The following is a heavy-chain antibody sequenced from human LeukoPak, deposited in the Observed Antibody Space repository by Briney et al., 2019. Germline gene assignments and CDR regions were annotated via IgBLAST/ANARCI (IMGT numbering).Heavy chain of an antibody. D-gene: IGHD4-23*01. CDR1: GFTFNDAW. V-gene: IGHV3-15*01. J-gene: IGHJ4*02. CDR3: MPSIR. Sequence: PGGSLRLSCTASGFTFNDAWMSWVRQAPGKGLEWVGRIKSKSHGGTADYATTVKGRFIISRDDSKNTVYLQMNSLKTEDTAVTPQMPSIRWGQGILVTVSS. CDR2: IKSKSHGGTA.